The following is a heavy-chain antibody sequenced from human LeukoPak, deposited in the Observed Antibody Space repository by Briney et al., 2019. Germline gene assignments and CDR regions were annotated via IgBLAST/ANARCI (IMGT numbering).Heavy chain of an antibody. J-gene: IGHJ2*01. CDR3: AKDFVNWYFDL. D-gene: IGHD2/OR15-2a*01. CDR1: GFTFSSYG. V-gene: IGHV3-33*06. Sequence: GGSLRLSCAASGFTFSSYGMHWVRQAPGKGLEWVAVIWYGGSNKYYADSVKGRFTISRDNSKNTLYLQMNSLRAEDTAVYYCAKDFVNWYFDLWGRGTLVTVSS. CDR2: IWYGGSNK.